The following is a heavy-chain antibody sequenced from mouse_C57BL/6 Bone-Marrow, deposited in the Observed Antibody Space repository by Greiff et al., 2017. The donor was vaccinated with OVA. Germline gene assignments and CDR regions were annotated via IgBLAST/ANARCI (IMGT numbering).Heavy chain of an antibody. J-gene: IGHJ1*03. D-gene: IGHD1-1*01. Sequence: EVKLQESGGGLVQPGGSLKLSCAASGFTFSDYYMYWVRQTPEQRLEWVAYISNGGGSTYYPDTVKGRFTISRDNAKNTLYLQMSRLKSEDTAMYYCATNTGYFDVWGTGTTVTVSS. CDR3: ATNTGYFDV. CDR2: ISNGGGST. CDR1: GFTFSDYY. V-gene: IGHV5-12*01.